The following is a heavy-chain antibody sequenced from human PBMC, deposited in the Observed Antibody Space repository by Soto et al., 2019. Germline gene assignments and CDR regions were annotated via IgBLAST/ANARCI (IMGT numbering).Heavy chain of an antibody. CDR1: GFTFSSYG. Sequence: QVQLVESGGGVVQPGRSLRLSCAVSGFTFSSYGMHWVRQAPGKGLEWVAVISYDGSNKYYAVSVKGRFTISRDNSKNTLYLQMNSLRAEDTAVYYCAKDLWIAVAGTLIDYWGQGTLVTVSS. CDR3: AKDLWIAVAGTLIDY. V-gene: IGHV3-30*18. J-gene: IGHJ4*02. D-gene: IGHD6-19*01. CDR2: ISYDGSNK.